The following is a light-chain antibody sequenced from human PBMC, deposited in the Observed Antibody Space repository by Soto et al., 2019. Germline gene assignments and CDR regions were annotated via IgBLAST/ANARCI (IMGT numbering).Light chain of an antibody. CDR1: SSDVGGYNY. J-gene: IGLJ2*01. CDR2: EVN. V-gene: IGLV2-14*01. CDR3: SSYTRNSTVI. Sequence: QSALTQPASVSGSPGQSITISCTRTSSDVGGYNYVSWYQQHPGKAPKLMIYEVNNRPSGVSNRFSGSKSGNTASLSISGLQAEVEADYYCSSYTRNSTVIFGGGTKLTVL.